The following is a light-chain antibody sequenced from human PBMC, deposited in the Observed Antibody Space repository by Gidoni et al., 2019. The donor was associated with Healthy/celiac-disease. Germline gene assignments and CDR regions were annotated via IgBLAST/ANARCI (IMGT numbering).Light chain of an antibody. Sequence: IQMTQSPSTLSASVGDRVTITCRASQSISSWLAWYQQKPGKAPKILIYKASSLESGVPSRFSGSGSGTEFTLTISSLQPDDFATYYCQQYNSYSCSFGQGTKLEIK. CDR1: QSISSW. CDR2: KAS. CDR3: QQYNSYSCS. J-gene: IGKJ2*04. V-gene: IGKV1-5*03.